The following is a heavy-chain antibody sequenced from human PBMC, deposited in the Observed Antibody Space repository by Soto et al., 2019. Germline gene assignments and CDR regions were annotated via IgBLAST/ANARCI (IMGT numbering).Heavy chain of an antibody. Sequence: EVQLVESGGGLVQPGGSLRLSCEASGFAFGNYWMHWVRQAPGKGLVWVSRINNDGTSTSYADSVKGRFTISRDNAKKTLYLQMNSLRAEDTAVYYCARGGAQILITFGGIIFFWGQGALVTVSS. V-gene: IGHV3-74*01. CDR3: ARGGAQILITFGGIIFF. D-gene: IGHD3-16*01. J-gene: IGHJ4*02. CDR1: GFAFGNYW. CDR2: INNDGTST.